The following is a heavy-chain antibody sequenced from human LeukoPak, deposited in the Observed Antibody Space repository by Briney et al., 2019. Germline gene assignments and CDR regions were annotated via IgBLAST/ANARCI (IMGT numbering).Heavy chain of an antibody. V-gene: IGHV3-23*01. CDR1: GFTFRSYA. CDR3: ARAAAGTWGYYYYMDV. J-gene: IGHJ6*03. D-gene: IGHD6-13*01. CDR2: ISESGGST. Sequence: PGGSLRLSCAASGFTFRSYAMSWVRQAPGKGLEWVSAISESGGSTYYADSVKGRFTISRDNAKNSLYLQMNSLRAEDTALYHCARAAAGTWGYYYYMDVWGKGTTVTVSS.